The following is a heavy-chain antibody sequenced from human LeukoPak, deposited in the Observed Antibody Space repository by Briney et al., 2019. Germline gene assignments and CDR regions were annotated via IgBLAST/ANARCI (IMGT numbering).Heavy chain of an antibody. V-gene: IGHV3-11*01. CDR3: AKDYYASGSYPTA. J-gene: IGHJ5*02. D-gene: IGHD3-10*01. CDR2: ISSSGSTI. CDR1: GFTASSNY. Sequence: PGGSLRLSCAASGFTASSNYMSWVRQAPGKGLEWVSYISSSGSTIYYADSVKGRFTVSRDNSKNTVYLQMNSLRVEDTAVYYCAKDYYASGSYPTAWGQGTLVTVSS.